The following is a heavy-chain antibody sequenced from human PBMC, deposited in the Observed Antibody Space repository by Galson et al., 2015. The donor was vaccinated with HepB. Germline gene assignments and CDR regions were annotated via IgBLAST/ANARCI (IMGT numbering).Heavy chain of an antibody. J-gene: IGHJ4*02. CDR1: GFTFKSYG. Sequence: SLRLSCAASGFTFKSYGMHWVRQAPGKGLEWVAVIWYDANNKYYGDSVKGRFTISRDNLKNTLYLQMNNLRVEDTAVYYCVRSPPHSYDSSTSSYISFFDYWGQGTLVTVSS. D-gene: IGHD3-22*01. V-gene: IGHV3-33*01. CDR3: VRSPPHSYDSSTSSYISFFDY. CDR2: IWYDANNK.